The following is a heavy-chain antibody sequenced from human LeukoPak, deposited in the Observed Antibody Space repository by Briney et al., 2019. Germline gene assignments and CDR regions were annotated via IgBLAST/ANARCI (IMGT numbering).Heavy chain of an antibody. CDR3: ARGRPYTGGYHLDY. D-gene: IGHD1-26*01. Sequence: SETLSLTCTISGDSTSSDRYYRGWVRQPPGKGLEWIGNIYYSGSTYYNPSLKSRVTMSVDTSKNQFFLKLNSVTAADTAVYYCARGRPYTGGYHLDYWGQGTLVTVSP. CDR1: GDSTSSDRYY. CDR2: IYYSGST. J-gene: IGHJ4*02. V-gene: IGHV4-39*01.